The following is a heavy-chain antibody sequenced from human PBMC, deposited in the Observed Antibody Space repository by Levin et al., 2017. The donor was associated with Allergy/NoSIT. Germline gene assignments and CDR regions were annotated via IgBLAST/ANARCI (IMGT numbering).Heavy chain of an antibody. D-gene: IGHD6-25*01. J-gene: IGHJ6*02. V-gene: IGHV3-21*01. CDR3: TRDLFPPLSRRRMDV. CDR1: FFPFPPSS. Sequence: GGSLLLSFSSSFFPFPPSSLPFLLPSPLPFLSFVSSISGSSSYIYYADSVKGQFTISRDNAKASLYLQINTLRDEDTAVYFCTRDLFPPLSRRRMDVWGQGATVTVSS. CDR2: ISGSSSYI.